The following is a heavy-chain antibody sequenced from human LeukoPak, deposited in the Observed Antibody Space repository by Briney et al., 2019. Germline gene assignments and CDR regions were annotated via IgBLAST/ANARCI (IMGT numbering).Heavy chain of an antibody. V-gene: IGHV3-30-3*01. J-gene: IGHJ4*02. CDR3: ARDDYRIAAAGLDY. CDR1: GFTFSSYA. Sequence: GGSLRLSCAASGFTFSSYAMHWVRQAPGKGLEWVAVVSYDGSNKYYADSVKGRFTISRDNSKNTLYLQMNSLRAEDTAVYYCARDDYRIAAAGLDYWGRGTLVTVSS. D-gene: IGHD6-13*01. CDR2: VSYDGSNK.